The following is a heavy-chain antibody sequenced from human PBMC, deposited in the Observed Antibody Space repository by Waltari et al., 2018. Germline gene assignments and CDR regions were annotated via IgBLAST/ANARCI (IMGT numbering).Heavy chain of an antibody. J-gene: IGHJ6*02. V-gene: IGHV3-48*03. CDR1: GFSLGSYE. D-gene: IGHD2-21*01. CDR2: ISESGNRT. Sequence: VESGGGLVQPGGSLRLSCAASGFSLGSYEMNWVRKAPGKGMEWISDISESGNRTFYADSVKGRFTVSRDNAKNSLHLQMNSLRAEDSATYYCARDGRGPGLTKVDVWGQGTTVTVSS. CDR3: ARDGRGPGLTKVDV.